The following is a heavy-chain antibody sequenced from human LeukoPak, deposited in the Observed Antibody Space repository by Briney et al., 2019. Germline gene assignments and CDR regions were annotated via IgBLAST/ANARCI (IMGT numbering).Heavy chain of an antibody. CDR3: AREGIVVVPAASDAFDI. CDR1: GYTFTVYY. J-gene: IGHJ3*02. V-gene: IGHV1-2*02. Sequence: AASVKLSFKASGYTFTVYYMHWVRQAPGQGLEWMGWINPNSGGTNYAQKFQGRVTMTRDASISTAYMELSRLRSDDTAVYYCAREGIVVVPAASDAFDIWGQGTMVTVSS. D-gene: IGHD2-2*01. CDR2: INPNSGGT.